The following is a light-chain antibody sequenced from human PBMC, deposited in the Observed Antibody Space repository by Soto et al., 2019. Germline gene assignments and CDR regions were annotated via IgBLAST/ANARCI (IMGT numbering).Light chain of an antibody. CDR3: QQYNNYPWT. CDR2: KAS. V-gene: IGKV1-5*03. CDR1: QSISSW. Sequence: DIQMTQSPSTLSASVGDRVTITCRASQSISSWLAWYQQKPGKAPNLLIYKASSLESGVPSRFSGSGSGTEFTLTISSLQPDDSATYYCQQYNNYPWTFGQGTKVEIK. J-gene: IGKJ1*01.